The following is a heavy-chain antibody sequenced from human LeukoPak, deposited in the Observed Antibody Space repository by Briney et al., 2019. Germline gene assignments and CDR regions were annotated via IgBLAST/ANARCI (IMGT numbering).Heavy chain of an antibody. V-gene: IGHV4-59*01. CDR3: ARGPPGARLFDY. D-gene: IGHD1-26*01. CDR2: IYYSGST. CDR1: VGSISSYY. Sequence: SETLSLPCTVSVGSISSYYWSWIRQPPGKGLEGIGYIYYSGSTNYIPSLKSRVTISVDMSKNQFSLKLSSVTAADTAVYYGARGPPGARLFDYWGQGTLVTVSS. J-gene: IGHJ4*02.